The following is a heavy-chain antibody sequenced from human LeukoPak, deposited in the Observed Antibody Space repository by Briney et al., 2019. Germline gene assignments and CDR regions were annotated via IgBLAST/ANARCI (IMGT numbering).Heavy chain of an antibody. CDR2: ISTAGTTV. V-gene: IGHV3-48*04. CDR1: GFTFSGYS. CDR3: AKTGGGNY. D-gene: IGHD4-23*01. J-gene: IGHJ4*02. Sequence: GGSLRLSCAASGFTFSGYSLNWVRQAPGKGLEWISYISTAGTTVYYADSVKGRFAISRDNAKNSLYLQMNSLRAEDTAVYYCAKTGGGNYWGQGTLVTVSS.